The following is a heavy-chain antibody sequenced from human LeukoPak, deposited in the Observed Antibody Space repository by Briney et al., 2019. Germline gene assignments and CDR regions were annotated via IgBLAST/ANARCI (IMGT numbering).Heavy chain of an antibody. V-gene: IGHV3-49*04. J-gene: IGHJ3*02. Sequence: GGSLRLSCTASGFTFGDYAMSWVRQAPGKGLEWVGFIGSKAYGRTTEYAASVKGRFTISRDDSKSIAYLQMNSLKTEDTAVYYCTREKDYYGSGSYYTTDAFDIWGQGTMVTVSS. CDR2: IGSKAYGRTT. D-gene: IGHD3-10*01. CDR1: GFTFGDYA. CDR3: TREKDYYGSGSYYTTDAFDI.